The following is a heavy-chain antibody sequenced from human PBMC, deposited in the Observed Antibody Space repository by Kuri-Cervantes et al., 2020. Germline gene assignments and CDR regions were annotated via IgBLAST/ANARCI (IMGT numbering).Heavy chain of an antibody. V-gene: IGHV4-38-2*02. D-gene: IGHD2-15*01. CDR2: IYHSGST. CDR3: ARTPAAYCSGGGCQPHFDY. CDR1: GYSISSGYY. Sequence: SETLSLTCTVSGYSISSGYYWGWIRQSPGKGLEWIGSIYHSGSTNYNPSLKSRVTISVDTSKNQFSLNLSSVTAADTAVYYCARTPAAYCSGGGCQPHFDYWGQGTLVTVSS. J-gene: IGHJ4*02.